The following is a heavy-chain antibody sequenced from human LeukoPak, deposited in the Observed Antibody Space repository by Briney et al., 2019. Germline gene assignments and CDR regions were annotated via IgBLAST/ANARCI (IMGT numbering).Heavy chain of an antibody. CDR1: GGSFSGYY. CDR3: ARDQPYYDFWSGYSIYWFDP. CDR2: INHSGST. D-gene: IGHD3-3*01. V-gene: IGHV4-34*01. Sequence: PSETLSLTCAVYGGSFSGYYWSWIRQPPGKGLEWIGEINHSGSTNYNPSLKSRVTMSVDTSKNQFSLKLSSVTAADTAVYYCARDQPYYDFWSGYSIYWFDPWGQGTLVTVSS. J-gene: IGHJ5*02.